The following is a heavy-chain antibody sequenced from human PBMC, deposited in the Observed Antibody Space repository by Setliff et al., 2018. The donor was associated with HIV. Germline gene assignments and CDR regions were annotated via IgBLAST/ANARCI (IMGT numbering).Heavy chain of an antibody. CDR1: GFTFSNYW. CDR3: AKASVTSIQYFDY. Sequence: GGSLRLSCAVSGFTFSNYWWSWLRQAPGKGLEWVANIKQDGREQNYVDSVKGRFTISRDKSKNTLSLQMNSLRAEDTAVYYCAKASVTSIQYFDYWGQGTLVTVSS. J-gene: IGHJ4*02. CDR2: IKQDGREQ. D-gene: IGHD2-2*02. V-gene: IGHV3-7*03.